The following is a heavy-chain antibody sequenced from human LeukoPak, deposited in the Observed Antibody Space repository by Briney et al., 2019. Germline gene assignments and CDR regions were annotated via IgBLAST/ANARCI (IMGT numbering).Heavy chain of an antibody. CDR1: GDSISTYY. V-gene: IGHV4-59*01. CDR2: ISYSGST. CDR3: ARGSYSSSWLTFDI. Sequence: SKTLSLTCTVSGDSISTYYWSWIRQPPGKGLEWIGYISYSGSTNYNPSLKSRVTISVDTSKNQFSLKLSSVTAADTAVYYCARGSYSSSWLTFDIWGQGTMVTVSS. D-gene: IGHD6-13*01. J-gene: IGHJ3*02.